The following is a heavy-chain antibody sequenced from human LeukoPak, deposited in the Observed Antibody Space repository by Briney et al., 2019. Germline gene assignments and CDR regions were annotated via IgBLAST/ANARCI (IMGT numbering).Heavy chain of an antibody. V-gene: IGHV1-8*01. D-gene: IGHD4-17*01. J-gene: IGHJ4*02. CDR1: GYTFTSYD. CDR3: ARDRLRMKTEFGY. CDR2: MNPNSGNT. Sequence: ASVKVSCKASGYTFTSYDINWVRQATGQGLEWMGWMNPNSGNTGYAQKFQGRVTMTRDTSISTAYMELSSLRSEDTAVYYCARDRLRMKTEFGYWGQGTLVTVSS.